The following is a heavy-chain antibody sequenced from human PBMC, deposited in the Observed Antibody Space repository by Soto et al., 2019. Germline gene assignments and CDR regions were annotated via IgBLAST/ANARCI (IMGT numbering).Heavy chain of an antibody. CDR1: GYTFTAYY. CDR3: ARGGGRGYNELDP. J-gene: IGHJ5*02. D-gene: IGHD5-12*01. CDR2: INPNSGGT. Sequence: QVQLVQSGAEVKKPGASVKVSCKASGYTFTAYYMHWVRQAPGQGLEWMGWINPNSGGTYHAQNFQGRVTMTRDTSTTKAYMELARLRSDDTAVYYCARGGGRGYNELDPWGHGTLVIVSS. V-gene: IGHV1-2*02.